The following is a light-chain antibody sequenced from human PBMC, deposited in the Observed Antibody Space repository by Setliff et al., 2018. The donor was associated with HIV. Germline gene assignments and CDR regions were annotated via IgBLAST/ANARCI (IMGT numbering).Light chain of an antibody. J-gene: IGLJ2*01. V-gene: IGLV2-11*01. Sequence: QSVLTQPRSVSGSPGQSVTISCTGSSSDIGGYKYVSWYQQRPGKAPKLLIYDVDRRPSGVPDRLSGSKSGNTASLTISGLHVEDEADYYCCSYAGSNSLVFGGGTKVTVL. CDR2: DVD. CDR1: SSDIGGYKY. CDR3: CSYAGSNSLV.